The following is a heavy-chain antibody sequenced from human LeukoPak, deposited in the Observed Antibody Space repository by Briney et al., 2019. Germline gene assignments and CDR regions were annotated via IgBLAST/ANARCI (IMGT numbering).Heavy chain of an antibody. Sequence: GWSLRPSCAVSGITLSNYGMSWVRQAPGKGLGWVSGISDSGGRTNYADSVKGRVTISRDNPKNTLYLQMNSLRAEDTAVYFCAKRGVVIRVILVGFHKEAYYFDSWGQGALVTVSS. V-gene: IGHV3-23*01. CDR1: GITLSNYG. CDR2: ISDSGGRT. D-gene: IGHD3-22*01. J-gene: IGHJ4*02. CDR3: AKRGVVIRVILVGFHKEAYYFDS.